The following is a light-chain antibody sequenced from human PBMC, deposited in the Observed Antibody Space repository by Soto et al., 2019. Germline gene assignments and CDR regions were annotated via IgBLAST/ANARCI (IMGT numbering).Light chain of an antibody. CDR1: SSDVGSYNR. V-gene: IGLV2-18*02. CDR2: EVS. J-gene: IGLJ2*01. Sequence: QSALTQPPSVSGSPGQSVTISCTGTSSDVGSYNRVSWYQQPPGTAPKLMIYEVSNRPSGVPDRFSGSKSGNTASLTISGLQAEDEADYYCSSYTSITTPVVFGGGTKPTVL. CDR3: SSYTSITTPVV.